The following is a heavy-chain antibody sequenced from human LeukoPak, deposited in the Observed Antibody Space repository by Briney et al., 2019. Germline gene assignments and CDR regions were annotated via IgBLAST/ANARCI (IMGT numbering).Heavy chain of an antibody. CDR1: GGSISSSRYY. V-gene: IGHV4-39*02. Sequence: SETLSLTCTVSGGSISSSRYYWGWIRQPPGKGLEWIGSINYSGSTYYNPSLKSRVTISLDTSKNHFSLKLSSVTAADTAVYYCAREPGIARHYWGQGTLVTVSS. J-gene: IGHJ4*02. CDR2: INYSGST. CDR3: AREPGIARHY. D-gene: IGHD6-13*01.